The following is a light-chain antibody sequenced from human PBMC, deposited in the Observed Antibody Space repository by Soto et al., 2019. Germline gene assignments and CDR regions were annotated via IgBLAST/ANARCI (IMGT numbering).Light chain of an antibody. CDR3: TSYTSANTLV. CDR2: EVS. V-gene: IGLV2-14*01. CDR1: SDDIGAFKF. J-gene: IGLJ1*01. Sequence: QSALTQPASVSGSPGQSISISCTGTSDDIGAFKFVSWYQQHPGKAPKLLIYEVSRRPSGVSDRFSGSRSGNTASLTISGRQAEDDTDDYCTSYTSANTLVFGTGTKVTVL.